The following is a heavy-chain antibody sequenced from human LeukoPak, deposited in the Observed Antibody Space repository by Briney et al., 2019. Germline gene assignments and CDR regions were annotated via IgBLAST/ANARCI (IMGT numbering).Heavy chain of an antibody. V-gene: IGHV4-59*08. CDR3: ARHGGSLGYFDY. J-gene: IGHJ4*02. D-gene: IGHD1-26*01. CDR2: VYDSGTT. Sequence: PSETLSLTCSVSGGSISTYYWSWIRQTPGKGLEWIGYVYDSGTTNYNPSLKGRVPISSDTSKNQFSLNLRSVNAADTGIYYCARHGGSLGYFDYWGQGTLVPVSS. CDR1: GGSISTYY.